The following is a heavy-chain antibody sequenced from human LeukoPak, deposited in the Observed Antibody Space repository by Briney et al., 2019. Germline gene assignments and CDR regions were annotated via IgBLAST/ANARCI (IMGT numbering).Heavy chain of an antibody. D-gene: IGHD1-26*01. Sequence: GGSLRHSCAASGFTFSNYWMSWVRQAPGKGLEWVANIKQDGSEKNYVDSVKGRFTISRDNAKNSLYLQMNSLRAEDTAVYYCAHSGSYIDYWGQGTLVTVSS. CDR3: AHSGSYIDY. CDR2: IKQDGSEK. J-gene: IGHJ4*02. V-gene: IGHV3-7*01. CDR1: GFTFSNYW.